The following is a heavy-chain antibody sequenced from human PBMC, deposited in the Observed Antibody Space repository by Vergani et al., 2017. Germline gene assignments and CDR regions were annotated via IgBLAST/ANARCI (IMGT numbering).Heavy chain of an antibody. CDR3: AHSWNFGRRDWFDS. CDR2: ISPKTGDT. J-gene: IGHJ5*01. V-gene: IGHV1-2*02. CDR1: ESTFSDYN. Sequence: QVQLMQSGPVMKKPGGSMKVSCQASESTFSDYNIHWVRQALGQGLQWMGWISPKTGDTDYLQRFQDRVTMTIDASTKTVYLKMTRLTSDDTAIYYCAHSWNFGRRDWFDSWGPGTLVTVSS. D-gene: IGHD1-26*01.